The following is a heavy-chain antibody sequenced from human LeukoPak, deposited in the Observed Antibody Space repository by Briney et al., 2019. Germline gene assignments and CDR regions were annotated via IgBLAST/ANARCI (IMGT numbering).Heavy chain of an antibody. CDR1: GFTFSSYG. V-gene: IGHV3-30*18. CDR2: ISYDGSNK. D-gene: IGHD3-9*01. Sequence: PGGSLRLSCAASGFTFSSYGMHWVRQAPGKGLEWVAVISYDGSNKYYADSVKGRFTISRDNSKNTLYLQMNSLRAEDTAVYYCANGLRGLRYSFDALDIWGQGTRSPSLQ. J-gene: IGHJ3*02. CDR3: ANGLRGLRYSFDALDI.